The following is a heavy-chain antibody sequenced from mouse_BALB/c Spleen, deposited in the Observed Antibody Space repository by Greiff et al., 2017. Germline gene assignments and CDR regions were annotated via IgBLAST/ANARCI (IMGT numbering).Heavy chain of an antibody. J-gene: IGHJ2*01. CDR2: ISSGGGST. Sequence: EVKLMESGGGLVKPGGSLKLSCAASGFAFSSYDMSWVRQTPEKRLEWVAYISSGGGSTYYPDTVKGRFTISRDNAKNTLYLQMSSLKSEDTAMYYCARYYYGSSPYYFDYWGQGTTLTVSS. CDR1: GFAFSSYD. V-gene: IGHV5-12-1*01. D-gene: IGHD1-1*01. CDR3: ARYYYGSSPYYFDY.